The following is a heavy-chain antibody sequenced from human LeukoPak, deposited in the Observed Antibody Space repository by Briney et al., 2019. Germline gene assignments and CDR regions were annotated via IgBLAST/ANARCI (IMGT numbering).Heavy chain of an antibody. CDR2: IWYDGSNK. J-gene: IGHJ4*02. D-gene: IGHD4-17*01. CDR1: GFTFSSYG. V-gene: IGHV3-33*01. CDR3: ASPEASSDYLYYFDY. Sequence: PGRSLRLSCAASGFTFSSYGMHWVRQAPGKGLEWVAVIWYDGSNKYYADSVKGRFTISRDNSKNTLYLQMNSLRAEDTAVYYCASPEASSDYLYYFDYWGQGTLVTVSS.